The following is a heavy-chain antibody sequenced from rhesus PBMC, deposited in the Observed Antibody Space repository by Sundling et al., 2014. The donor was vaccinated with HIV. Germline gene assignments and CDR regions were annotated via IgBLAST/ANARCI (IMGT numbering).Heavy chain of an antibody. Sequence: EVQLVESGGGLVQPGGSLRLSCAASGFTFSHYYMHWVRQAQGKGLEWVGLIRNKANSDTTEYAAAVKGRFTISRDDSKSTLYLQMSSLKTEDTAVYYCSKDRWALDGLDSWGQGVVVTVSS. CDR2: IRNKANSDTT. CDR1: GFTFSHYY. V-gene: IGHV3-13*01. J-gene: IGHJ6*01. D-gene: IGHD1-44*01. CDR3: SKDRWALDGLDS.